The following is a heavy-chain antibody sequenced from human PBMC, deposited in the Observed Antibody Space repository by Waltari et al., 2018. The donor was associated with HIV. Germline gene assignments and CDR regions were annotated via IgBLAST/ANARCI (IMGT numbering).Heavy chain of an antibody. CDR2: IIPVLGIA. Sequence: QVQLVQSGAEVKKPGSSVKLSCKAYGGTFSSYAISWGRQAPGQGIEWMGRIIPVLGIANDTQKFQGRVTNTADKSTSTADMAVGSLRSEDTAVYYCARDPPVVAAWGYFDYLGQGTLFTVSS. V-gene: IGHV1-69*04. CDR1: GGTFSSYA. J-gene: IGHJ4*02. CDR3: ARDPPVVAAWGYFDY. D-gene: IGHD2-15*01.